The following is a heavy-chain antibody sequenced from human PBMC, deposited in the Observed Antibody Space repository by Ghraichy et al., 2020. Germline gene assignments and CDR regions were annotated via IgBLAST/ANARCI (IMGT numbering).Heavy chain of an antibody. CDR3: ARDQTIFGVVADAFDI. CDR2: IYYSGST. V-gene: IGHV4-31*03. J-gene: IGHJ3*02. Sequence: SETLSLTCTVSGGSISSGGYYWSWIRQHPGKGLEWIGYIYYSGSTYYNLSLKSRVTISVDTSKNQFSLKLSSVTAADTAVYYCARDQTIFGVVADAFDIWGQGTMVTVSS. CDR1: GGSISSGGYY. D-gene: IGHD3-3*01.